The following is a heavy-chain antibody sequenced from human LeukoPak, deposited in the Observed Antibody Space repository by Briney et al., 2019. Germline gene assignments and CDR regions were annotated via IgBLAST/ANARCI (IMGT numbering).Heavy chain of an antibody. CDR2: ISSSGNTI. CDR1: GFTFSNYE. J-gene: IGHJ4*02. CDR3: ARDNWIEAHYFDY. Sequence: GGSLRLSCVASGFTFSNYEMNWVRQAPGKGLEWVSFISSSGNTIYYADSVKGRFTISRDNAKNSLYLQMNSLRAEGTAGYYCARDNWIEAHYFDYGDQGTRVTVST. D-gene: IGHD1-20*01. V-gene: IGHV3-48*03.